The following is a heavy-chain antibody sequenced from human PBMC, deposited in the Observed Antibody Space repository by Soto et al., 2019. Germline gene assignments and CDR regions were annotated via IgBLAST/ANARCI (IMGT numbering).Heavy chain of an antibody. J-gene: IGHJ4*02. CDR3: ANLLNYYDSSGYPVGPFDY. V-gene: IGHV3-23*01. CDR1: GFTFSSYA. Sequence: GGSLRLSCAASGFTFSSYAMSWVRQAPGKGLEWVSAISGSGGSTYYADSVKGRFTISRDNSKNTLYLQMNSLRAEDTAVYYCANLLNYYDSSGYPVGPFDYWGQGTLVTVSS. D-gene: IGHD3-22*01. CDR2: ISGSGGST.